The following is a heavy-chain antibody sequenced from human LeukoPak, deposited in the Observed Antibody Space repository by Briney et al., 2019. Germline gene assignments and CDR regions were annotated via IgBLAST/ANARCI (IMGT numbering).Heavy chain of an antibody. CDR3: AKEASRGYSFPYTPIEKPYYFDY. D-gene: IGHD5-18*01. J-gene: IGHJ4*02. CDR2: ISGSGGTT. CDR1: GFTFSSYA. V-gene: IGHV3-23*01. Sequence: GGSLRLSCAASGFTFSSYAMTWVRQAPGKGLEWVSLISGSGGTTYYADSVKGRFTISRDNSKNTLFLQMSSLRAEDTAVYYCAKEASRGYSFPYTPIEKPYYFDYWGQGTLVTVSS.